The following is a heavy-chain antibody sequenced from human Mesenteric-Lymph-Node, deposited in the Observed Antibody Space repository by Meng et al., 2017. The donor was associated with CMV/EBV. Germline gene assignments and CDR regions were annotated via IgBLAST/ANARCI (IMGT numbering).Heavy chain of an antibody. J-gene: IGHJ4*02. CDR2: IYYTGTT. CDR1: GGAINNYY. D-gene: IGHD6-13*01. Sequence: SETLSLTCTVSGGAINNYYWGWIRQPPGKGLEWIACIYYTGTTYYTPSLESRVTISVDTSKSQFSLNLTSVTAADTAVYYCARGGSSISWYYFDNWGQGTLVTVSS. CDR3: ARGGSSISWYYFDN. V-gene: IGHV4-39*07.